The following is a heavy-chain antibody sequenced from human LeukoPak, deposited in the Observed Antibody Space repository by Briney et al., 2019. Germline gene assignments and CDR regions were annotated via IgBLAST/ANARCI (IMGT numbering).Heavy chain of an antibody. Sequence: PGGSLRLSCAASGFTFDDYTMHWVRQAPGKGLEWVSAISGSGGSTYYADSVKGRFTISRDNSKNTLYLQMNSLRAEDTAVYYCAKPSQEYYDSSGYPSSIQHWGQGTLVTVSS. J-gene: IGHJ1*01. CDR2: ISGSGGST. V-gene: IGHV3-23*01. D-gene: IGHD3-22*01. CDR1: GFTFDDYT. CDR3: AKPSQEYYDSSGYPSSIQH.